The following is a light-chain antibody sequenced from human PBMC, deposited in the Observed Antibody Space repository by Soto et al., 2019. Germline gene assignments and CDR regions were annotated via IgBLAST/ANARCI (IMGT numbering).Light chain of an antibody. Sequence: IVLTPSQGSHSFSPWYRCTIWFSPSQSVDSSNLAWYQQRPGQAPRLLIHGASSRAPDIPDRFSGSGSGTDFTLTISGLEVDDFAVYYCQQYGSSPRTFGQGTKVDIK. CDR3: QQYGSSPRT. J-gene: IGKJ1*01. CDR1: QSVDSSN. CDR2: GAS. V-gene: IGKV3-20*01.